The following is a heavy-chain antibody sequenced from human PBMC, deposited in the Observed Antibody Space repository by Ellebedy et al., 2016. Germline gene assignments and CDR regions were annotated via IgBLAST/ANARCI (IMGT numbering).Heavy chain of an antibody. J-gene: IGHJ6*03. CDR3: ARVNYYYYYYMDV. V-gene: IGHV1-8*02. Sequence: ASVKVSXXASGYTFTSYYMHWVRQAPGQGLEWMGWMNPNSGNTGYAQKFQGRVTMTRNTSISTAYMELSSLRSEDTAVYYCARVNYYYYYYMDVWGKGTTVTVSS. CDR2: MNPNSGNT. CDR1: GYTFTSYY.